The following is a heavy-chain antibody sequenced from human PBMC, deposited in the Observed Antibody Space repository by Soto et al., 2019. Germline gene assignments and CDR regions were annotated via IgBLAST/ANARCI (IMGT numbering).Heavy chain of an antibody. D-gene: IGHD5-18*01. Sequence: KTGGSLRLSCAASGFTFSSYSMNWVRQAPGKGLEWVSSISSSSSYIYYADSVKGRFTISRDNAKNSLYLQMNSLRAEDTAVYYCARARSRDTAMATYSGDDYWGQGTLVTVSS. V-gene: IGHV3-21*01. CDR1: GFTFSSYS. CDR2: ISSSSSYI. J-gene: IGHJ4*02. CDR3: ARARSRDTAMATYSGDDY.